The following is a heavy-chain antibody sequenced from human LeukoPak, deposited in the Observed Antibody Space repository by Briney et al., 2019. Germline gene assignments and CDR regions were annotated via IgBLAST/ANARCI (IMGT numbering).Heavy chain of an antibody. CDR1: GASINNYY. D-gene: IGHD4-17*01. CDR3: VRDEKGDYNFDY. V-gene: IGHV4-59*01. CDR2: IHSTGST. Sequence: SETLSLTCTVSGASINNYYRTWIRQSPGKGLEWIGYIHSTGSTNYNFSLRRRVIMSVDKSKNQFSLNLSSVTAADTAVYYCVRDEKGDYNFDYWGQGTLVTVSS. J-gene: IGHJ4*02.